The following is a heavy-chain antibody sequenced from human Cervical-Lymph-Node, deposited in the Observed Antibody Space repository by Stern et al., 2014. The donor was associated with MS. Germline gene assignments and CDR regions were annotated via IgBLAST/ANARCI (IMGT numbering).Heavy chain of an antibody. V-gene: IGHV4-31*03. J-gene: IGHJ5*01. CDR1: GGSISSGGYF. CDR2: IYHSGST. Sequence: QVQLQESGPGLVKPSQTLSLTCTVSGGSISSGGYFWTWIRQHPGKGLEWIGFIYHSGSTYYSPSLKSRFTISVDTSKNQFSLNLNSVTAADTAVYYCARKGAIVPAAIENWFDSWGQGILVTVSS. D-gene: IGHD2-2*01. CDR3: ARKGAIVPAAIENWFDS.